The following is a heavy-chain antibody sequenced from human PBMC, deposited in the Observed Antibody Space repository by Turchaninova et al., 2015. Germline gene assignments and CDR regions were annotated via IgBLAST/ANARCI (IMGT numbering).Heavy chain of an antibody. CDR3: ARDRPYWSGGSCSDSYGMDV. J-gene: IGHJ6*02. CDR1: GCSLSSGGYS. CDR2: IYHSGSP. Sequence: QLQLQESGSGLVKPSQTLSLTCAVSGCSLSSGGYSWSWIRQPPWKGLEWIGYIYHSGSPYYNPSPKRRVTITVERSKNPFSLKLSSVTAADTAVYYCARDRPYWSGGSCSDSYGMDVWGQGTTVTVSS. D-gene: IGHD2-15*01. V-gene: IGHV4-30-2*01.